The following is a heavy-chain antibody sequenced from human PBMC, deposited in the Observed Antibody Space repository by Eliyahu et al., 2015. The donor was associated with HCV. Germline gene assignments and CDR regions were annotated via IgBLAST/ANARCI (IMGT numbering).Heavy chain of an antibody. D-gene: IGHD1-26*01. V-gene: IGHV3-33*01. CDR2: IWYDGSNK. J-gene: IGHJ6*02. Sequence: HQAPGKGLEWVAVIWYDGSNKYYADSVKGRFTISRDNSKNTLYLQMNSLRAEDTAVYYCAREPLPIVGAGGYYYGMDVWGQGTTVTVSS. CDR3: AREPLPIVGAGGYYYGMDV.